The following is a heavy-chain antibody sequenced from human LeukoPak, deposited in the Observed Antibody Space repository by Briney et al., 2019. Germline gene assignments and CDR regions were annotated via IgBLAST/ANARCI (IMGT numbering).Heavy chain of an antibody. CDR1: GGSISTSNYY. J-gene: IGHJ5*02. CDR3: ARTKVLGYGSGSYVFDWFDP. D-gene: IGHD3-10*01. CDR2: IFYSGST. V-gene: IGHV4-39*01. Sequence: SETLSLTCTVSGGSISTSNYYWGWIRQPPGKGLEWIGNIFYSGSTYYSPSLRSRVTISLDTSKNQFSLKLSSVTAADTAVYYCARTKVLGYGSGSYVFDWFDPWGQGTLVTVSS.